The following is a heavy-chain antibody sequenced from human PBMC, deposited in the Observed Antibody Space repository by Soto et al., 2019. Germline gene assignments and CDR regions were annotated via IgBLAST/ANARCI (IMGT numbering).Heavy chain of an antibody. Sequence: QVQLVQSGAEVKKPGSSVKVSCKASGGTFSSYAISWVRQAPGQGLEWMGGIIPIFGTANYAQKFQGRVTITSDNSTSTAYMELSSLIFEDTALYYCARSPCSYCGGDCYSVNDAFDSWCQGTMVTVSS. CDR1: GGTFSSYA. CDR3: ARSPCSYCGGDCYSVNDAFDS. CDR2: IIPIFGTA. J-gene: IGHJ3*02. V-gene: IGHV1-69*06. D-gene: IGHD2-21*02.